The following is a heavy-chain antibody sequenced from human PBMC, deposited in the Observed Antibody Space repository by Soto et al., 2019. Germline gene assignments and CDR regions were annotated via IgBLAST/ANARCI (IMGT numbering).Heavy chain of an antibody. CDR3: ARGRGAAAVLLDI. CDR2: VNPNTGST. D-gene: IGHD6-25*01. CDR1: GYSFTRYY. V-gene: IGHV1-46*01. J-gene: IGHJ6*02. Sequence: QMQLVQSGTEVKKPGASVNISCQTSGYSFTRYYLHWVRQAPGRGLEWVGVVNPNTGSTNYAQQFQGRVTMTRETSTSTGQTALASLRSDDTAVYYCARGRGAAAVLLDIWGQGTTVIVSS.